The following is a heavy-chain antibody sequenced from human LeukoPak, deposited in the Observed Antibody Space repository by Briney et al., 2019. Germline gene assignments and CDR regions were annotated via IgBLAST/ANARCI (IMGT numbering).Heavy chain of an antibody. CDR1: GYSFISYW. D-gene: IGHD6-6*01. Sequence: GESLKISCXGSGYSFISYWIGWVREMPGKGLEWMGIIYPGDSDTRYSPSFQDQVTISADKSISTAYLQWSSLEASDTAMYYCTRHEHSSSSQFDYWGQGTLVTVSS. CDR3: TRHEHSSSSQFDY. J-gene: IGHJ4*02. V-gene: IGHV5-51*01. CDR2: IYPGDSDT.